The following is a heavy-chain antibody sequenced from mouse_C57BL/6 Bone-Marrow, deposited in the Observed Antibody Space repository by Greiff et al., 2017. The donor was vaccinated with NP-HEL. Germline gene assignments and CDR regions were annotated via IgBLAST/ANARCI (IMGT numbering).Heavy chain of an antibody. CDR2: ISSGGSYT. CDR1: GFTFSSYG. CDR3: ARSTVVATRAMDY. Sequence: EVQLVESGGDLVKPGGSLKLSCAASGFTFSSYGMSWVRQTPDKRLEWVATISSGGSYTYYPDSVKGRFTISRDNAKNTLYLQMSSLKSEDTAMYYCARSTVVATRAMDYGGQGTSVTVSS. V-gene: IGHV5-6*01. D-gene: IGHD1-1*01. J-gene: IGHJ4*01.